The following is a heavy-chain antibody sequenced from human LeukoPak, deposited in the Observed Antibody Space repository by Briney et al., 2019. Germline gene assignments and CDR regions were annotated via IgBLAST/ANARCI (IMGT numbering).Heavy chain of an antibody. Sequence: SETLSLTCTVSGGSISSYYWSWIRQPPGKGLEWIGYIYYSGSTNYNPSLKSRVTISVDTSKNQFSLKLSSVTAADTAVYYCARGVMAGYIPHPVDYWGQGTLVTVSS. D-gene: IGHD5-24*01. CDR3: ARGVMAGYIPHPVDY. CDR1: GGSISSYY. CDR2: IYYSGST. V-gene: IGHV4-59*12. J-gene: IGHJ4*02.